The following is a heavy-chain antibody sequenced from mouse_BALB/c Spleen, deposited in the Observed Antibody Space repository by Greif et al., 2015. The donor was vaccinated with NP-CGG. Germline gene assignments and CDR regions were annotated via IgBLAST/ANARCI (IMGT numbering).Heavy chain of an antibody. CDR1: GFTFGSYG. CDR3: ARWLLRGAMDY. J-gene: IGHJ4*01. D-gene: IGHD2-3*01. V-gene: IGHV5-6*02. Sequence: DVKLQESGGDLVKPGGSLKLSCAASGFTFGSYGMSWVRQTPDKRLEWVAAISSGGSYTYYPDSVKGRFTISRDNAKNTLYLQMSSLMSEDTAMYYCARWLLRGAMDYWGQGTSVTVSS. CDR2: ISSGGSYT.